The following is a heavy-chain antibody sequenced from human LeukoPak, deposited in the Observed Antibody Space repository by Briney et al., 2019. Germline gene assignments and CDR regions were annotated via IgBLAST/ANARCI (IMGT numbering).Heavy chain of an antibody. V-gene: IGHV1-69*05. CDR2: LIPIFGTA. J-gene: IGHJ5*02. CDR1: GGTFISYA. Sequence: GASVKVSCKXSGGTFISYAISWVRQAPGQGLEGMGGLIPIFGTANYAQKFQGRVTITTDESTSTVYMELSSLRSEDTAVYYCARVWEEGYYGSGSYVSWFDPWGEGTLVTVSP. D-gene: IGHD3-10*01. CDR3: ARVWEEGYYGSGSYVSWFDP.